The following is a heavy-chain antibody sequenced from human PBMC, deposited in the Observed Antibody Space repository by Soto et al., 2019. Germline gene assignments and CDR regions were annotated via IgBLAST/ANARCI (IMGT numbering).Heavy chain of an antibody. V-gene: IGHV4-39*01. Sequence: QLQLQESGPGLVKPSETLSLTCTVFGASISSSTFYWGWIRQPPGKGLEWIGTVYYSGSAYYNPSLKRRLTISVDTSKNQFSLKLSSVTAADTALYYCVRHAPYRSGWANRNDYWGQGTLVTVSS. CDR1: GASISSSTFY. CDR2: VYYSGSA. J-gene: IGHJ4*02. D-gene: IGHD6-19*01. CDR3: VRHAPYRSGWANRNDY.